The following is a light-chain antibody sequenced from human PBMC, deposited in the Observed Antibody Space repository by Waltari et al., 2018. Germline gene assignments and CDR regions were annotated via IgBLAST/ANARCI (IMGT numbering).Light chain of an antibody. CDR3: QQYGSSVMYT. J-gene: IGKJ2*01. V-gene: IGKV3-20*01. Sequence: VLTQCPGTLSLSPGERATLSCRASQSLTKRYLAWYQQKPGQATRLLIYGASSRAAGIPDRFSGSGSGTDFTLTISRLEPDDFAVYYCQQYGSSVMYTFGQGTKLEIK. CDR1: QSLTKRY. CDR2: GAS.